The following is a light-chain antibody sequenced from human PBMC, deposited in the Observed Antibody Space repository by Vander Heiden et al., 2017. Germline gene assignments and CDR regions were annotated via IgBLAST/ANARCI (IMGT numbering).Light chain of an antibody. Sequence: DIVMTQSPLSLRVTPGEPASISCRSSQSLLHSNGYTYLDWYLQKPGQSPHLLFYLGSNRATGVPDRFSASGSGTDFTLKISRVEAEDVGVYYCMQSTQSPFTFGPGTKVDIK. CDR1: QSLLHSNGYTY. CDR2: LGS. J-gene: IGKJ3*01. CDR3: MQSTQSPFT. V-gene: IGKV2-28*01.